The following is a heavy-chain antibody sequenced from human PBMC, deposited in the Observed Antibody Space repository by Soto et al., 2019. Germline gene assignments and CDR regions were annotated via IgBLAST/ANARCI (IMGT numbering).Heavy chain of an antibody. CDR1: GFTFSSYG. Sequence: QVQLVESGGGVVQPGRSLRLSCAASGFTFSSYGMHWVRQAPGKGLEWGAVISYDGSNKYYADSVKGRFTISRDNSKNTLYLQMNSLRAEDTAVYYCAKDLGDSSGWYYYYYGMDVWGQGTTVTVSS. CDR3: AKDLGDSSGWYYYYYGMDV. CDR2: ISYDGSNK. J-gene: IGHJ6*02. V-gene: IGHV3-30*18. D-gene: IGHD6-19*01.